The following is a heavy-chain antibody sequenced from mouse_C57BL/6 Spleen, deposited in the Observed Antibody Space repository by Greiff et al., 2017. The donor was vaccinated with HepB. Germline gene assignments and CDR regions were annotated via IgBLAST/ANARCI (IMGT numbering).Heavy chain of an antibody. CDR3: TTYYGYDGRYFDV. V-gene: IGHV5S21*01. Sequence: EMKMVDPEEKLETKEGYLKLTCETTSIPFNTYAMSWVRQTPEKRLEWVAYISSGGDYIYYADTVKGRFTISRDNARNTLYLQMSSLKSEDTAMYYCTTYYGYDGRYFDVWGTGTTVTVSS. CDR1: SIPFNTYA. D-gene: IGHD2-9*01. J-gene: IGHJ1*03. CDR2: ISSGGDYI.